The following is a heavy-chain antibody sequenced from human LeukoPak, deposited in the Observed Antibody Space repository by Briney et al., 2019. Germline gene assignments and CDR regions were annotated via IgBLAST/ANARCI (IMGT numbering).Heavy chain of an antibody. CDR3: ARDSMVRGVYYYYGMDV. D-gene: IGHD3-10*01. CDR2: ISAYNGNT. J-gene: IGHJ6*02. CDR1: GYTFTSYG. Sequence: ASVKVSCKASGYTFTSYGISWVRQAPGLGLEWMGWISAYNGNTNYAQKLQGRVTMTTDTSTSTAYMELRSLRSDDTAVYYCARDSMVRGVYYYYGMDVWGQGTTVTVSS. V-gene: IGHV1-18*04.